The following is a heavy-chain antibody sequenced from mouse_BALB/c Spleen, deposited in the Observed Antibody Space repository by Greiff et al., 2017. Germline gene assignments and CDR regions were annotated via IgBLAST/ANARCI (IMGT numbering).Heavy chain of an antibody. D-gene: IGHD2-14*01. Sequence: QVHVKQSGPGLVQPSQSLSITCTVSGFSLTSYGVHWVRQSPGKGLEWLGVIWSGGSTDYNAAFISRLSISKDNSKSQVFFKMNSLQANDTAIYYCARKGYRYDPFAYWGQGTLVTVSA. CDR2: IWSGGST. V-gene: IGHV2-2*02. CDR1: GFSLTSYG. CDR3: ARKGYRYDPFAY. J-gene: IGHJ3*01.